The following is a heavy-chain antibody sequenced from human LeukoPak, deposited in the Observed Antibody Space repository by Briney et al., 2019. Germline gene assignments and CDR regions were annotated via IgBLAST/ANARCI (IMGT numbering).Heavy chain of an antibody. CDR1: GFTFSDHY. Sequence: GGSLRLSCAASGFTFSDHYMDWVRQAPGKGLEWVGRIRNKANSYTTEYAASVKGRFTISRDDSKNSLFLHMLSLKTEDTAVYYCSRASIATTPYFFDYWGRGTMATVSS. J-gene: IGHJ4*02. CDR3: SRASIATTPYFFDY. D-gene: IGHD2-15*01. CDR2: IRNKANSYTT. V-gene: IGHV3-72*01.